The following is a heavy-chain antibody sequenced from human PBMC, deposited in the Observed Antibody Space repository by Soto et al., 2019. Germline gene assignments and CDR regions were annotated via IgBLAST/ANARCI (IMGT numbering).Heavy chain of an antibody. CDR3: ARVKSSGSYRDDFDI. Sequence: AGTXSLTCSVSVYSIIIGYYFVCIRQPPGKGLEWIGSIYHSGGTYYNPSLKSRVTISVDTSKNQFSLKLSSVTAADTAVYCCARVKSSGSYRDDFDIWGQATMV. V-gene: IGHV4-38-2*02. CDR2: IYHSGGT. D-gene: IGHD3-22*01. J-gene: IGHJ3*02. CDR1: VYSIIIGYY.